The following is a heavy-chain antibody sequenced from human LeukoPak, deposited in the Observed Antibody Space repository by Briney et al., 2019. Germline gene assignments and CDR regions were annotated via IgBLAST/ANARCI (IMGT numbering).Heavy chain of an antibody. CDR1: GFTVNNDC. D-gene: IGHD3-22*01. CDR3: CCYDGNGLRY. CDR2: IKRESDSDSI. V-gene: IGHV3-15*01. Sequence: GGSLRLSCATSGFTVNNDCMSRVRQAPGKGLEWVGRIKRESDSDSIDSAARVMSRFSISTKNSKNMLYLQMNSEQMEDKCGDYCCCYDGNGLRYSGERTPFSASS. J-gene: IGHJ4*02.